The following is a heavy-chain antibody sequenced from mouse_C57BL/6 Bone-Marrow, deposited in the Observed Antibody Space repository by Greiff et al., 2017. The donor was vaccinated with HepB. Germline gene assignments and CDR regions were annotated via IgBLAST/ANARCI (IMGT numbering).Heavy chain of an antibody. CDR3: AGPYYYGSSYYFDY. J-gene: IGHJ2*01. Sequence: QVQLQQPGAELVKPGASVKLSCKASGYTFTSYWMHWVKQRPGQGLEWIGMIHPNSGSTNYNEKFKSKATLTVDKSSSTAYMQLSSLTSEDSVVYYCAGPYYYGSSYYFDYWGQGTTLTVSS. V-gene: IGHV1-64*01. CDR2: IHPNSGST. CDR1: GYTFTSYW. D-gene: IGHD1-1*01.